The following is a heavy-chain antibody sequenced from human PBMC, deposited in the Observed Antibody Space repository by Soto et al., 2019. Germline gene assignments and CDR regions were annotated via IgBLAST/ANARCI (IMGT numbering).Heavy chain of an antibody. J-gene: IGHJ5*02. CDR3: ARVVPGAEAWFGP. Sequence: QVQLVQSGGEVKRPGASVKVSCKTSGYTFSNYGITWVRQAPGQPLEWLGWISLYSDGTNYAQKFQGRVSMTTDTSTTTAYMELRSLRSDDTAVYYCARVVPGAEAWFGPWGKGKLVNVYS. CDR1: GYTFSNYG. D-gene: IGHD2-2*01. V-gene: IGHV1-18*01. CDR2: ISLYSDGT.